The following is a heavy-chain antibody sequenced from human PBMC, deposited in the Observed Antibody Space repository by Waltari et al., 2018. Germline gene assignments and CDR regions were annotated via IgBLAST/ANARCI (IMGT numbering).Heavy chain of an antibody. Sequence: QLQLQESGSGLVKPSQTLSLTCAVSGGSISSGAYSWSWIRQAPGKGLEWIGYIYHSGRSDYNPSLKSRLTISVDRSKNQFSLNLSSVTAADTAVYYCARGSPFDLWGRGTLVTVSS. D-gene: IGHD1-26*01. CDR1: GGSISSGAYS. V-gene: IGHV4-30-2*01. J-gene: IGHJ2*01. CDR2: IYHSGRS. CDR3: ARGSPFDL.